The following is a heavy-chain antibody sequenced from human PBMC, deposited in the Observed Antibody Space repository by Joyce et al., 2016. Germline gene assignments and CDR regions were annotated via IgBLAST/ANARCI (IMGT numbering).Heavy chain of an antibody. CDR1: GFTFSSYN. CDR3: ARRGLGYCSSGRCTPFDY. D-gene: IGHD2-15*01. Sequence: EVQLVESGGGLVKPGGSLRLSCAASGFTFSSYNMNWVRQAPGKGLEWVSSSSSSSSYIYYADSVKGRFTISRDNGKNSLYLQMNSLRAEDTAVYYCARRGLGYCSSGRCTPFDYWGQGTLVTVSS. V-gene: IGHV3-21*01. CDR2: SSSSSSYI. J-gene: IGHJ4*02.